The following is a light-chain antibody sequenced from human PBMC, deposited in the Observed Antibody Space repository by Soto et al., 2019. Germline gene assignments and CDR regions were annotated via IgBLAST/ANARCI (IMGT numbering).Light chain of an antibody. J-gene: IGKJ5*01. CDR1: QSINSW. CDR3: QHYNSYPIT. V-gene: IGKV1-5*03. CDR2: KAS. Sequence: DIQMTQFPSTLSASVGDRVTITCRASQSINSWVAWYQQKPGKAPKLLIYKASSLESGVPSKFSGSRSGTEFTLTISSLQPDDFATYYYQHYNSYPITFGQGTRLEIK.